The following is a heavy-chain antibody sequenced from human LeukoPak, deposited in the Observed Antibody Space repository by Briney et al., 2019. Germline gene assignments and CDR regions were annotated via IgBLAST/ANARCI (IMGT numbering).Heavy chain of an antibody. CDR2: IDPSDSYT. J-gene: IGHJ5*02. V-gene: IGHV5-10-1*01. D-gene: IGHD6-13*01. CDR1: GYSSTNYW. CDR3: AKAAASLDWFDP. Sequence: GESLKISCKGSGYSSTNYWISWVRQIPGKGLVWMGTIDPSDSYTNYSPSFQGHVTISADKSISTAYVQWSGLKASDTAIYYCAKAAASLDWFDPWGQGTLVIVSS.